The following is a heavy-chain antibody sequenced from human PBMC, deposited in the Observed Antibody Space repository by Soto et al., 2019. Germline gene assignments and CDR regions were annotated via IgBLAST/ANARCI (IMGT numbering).Heavy chain of an antibody. Sequence: ASVKVSCKASSYTFSSSGFTWVRQAPGQGLEWMGWISAYNGNTNYAQKLQGRVTMTTDTSTSTAYMELRSLRSDDTAVYYCARVELRSGYFTYWYFDLWGRGTLVTVSS. V-gene: IGHV1-18*01. CDR1: SYTFSSSG. CDR2: ISAYNGNT. D-gene: IGHD3-3*01. J-gene: IGHJ2*01. CDR3: ARVELRSGYFTYWYFDL.